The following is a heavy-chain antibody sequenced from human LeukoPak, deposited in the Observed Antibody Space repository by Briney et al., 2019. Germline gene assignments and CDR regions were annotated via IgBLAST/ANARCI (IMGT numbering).Heavy chain of an antibody. CDR1: GFTFSSYA. J-gene: IGHJ4*02. CDR2: ISYDGSNK. CDR3: ASTYSYGCFDY. D-gene: IGHD5-18*01. V-gene: IGHV3-30-3*01. Sequence: GGSLRLSCAASGFTFSSYAMHWVRQAPGKGLEWVAVISYDGSNKYYADSVKGRFTISGDNSKNTLYLQMNSLRAEDTAVYYCASTYSYGCFDYWGQGTLVTVSS.